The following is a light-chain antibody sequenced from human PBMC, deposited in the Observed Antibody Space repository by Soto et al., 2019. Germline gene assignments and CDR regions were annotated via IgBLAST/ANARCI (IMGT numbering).Light chain of an antibody. CDR3: QQYGSSPPLT. Sequence: EFVLTQSPGKLSLSPGERATLSCRASQSISSSFLAWYQQKPGQAPSLLIYGASSRGTGIPDRFSGSGSGTDVTLTISRLEPEDFAVYYCQQYGSSPPLTFGGGTKVEIK. J-gene: IGKJ4*01. CDR2: GAS. V-gene: IGKV3-20*01. CDR1: QSISSSF.